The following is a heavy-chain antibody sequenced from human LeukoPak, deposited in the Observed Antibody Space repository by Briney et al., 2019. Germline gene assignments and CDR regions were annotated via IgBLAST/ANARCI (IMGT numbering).Heavy chain of an antibody. CDR1: GFTFSSYG. CDR2: IWYDGSDA. V-gene: IGHV3-30*02. CDR3: ARPRIAAAGAFDI. J-gene: IGHJ3*02. Sequence: GGSLRLSCAASGFTFSSYGMHWVRQAPGRGLEWVTYIWYDGSDADYADPVKGRFTISRDNSKNTLYLQMNSLRAEDTAVYYCARPRIAAAGAFDIWGQGTMVTVSS. D-gene: IGHD6-13*01.